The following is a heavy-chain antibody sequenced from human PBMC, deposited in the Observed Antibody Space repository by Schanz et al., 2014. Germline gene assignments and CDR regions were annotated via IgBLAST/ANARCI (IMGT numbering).Heavy chain of an antibody. V-gene: IGHV3-30*04. CDR1: GFSFSGFA. CDR2: VSHDGFTK. D-gene: IGHD2-2*01. Sequence: QVQLVESGGGLVKPGGSLRLSCAASGFSFSGFAVHWVRQAPGKGLEWVSIVSHDGFTKHYADSVKGRFTISRDESKNTLYLQMNSLRAEDTAVYYCAREDGTSNTRCFDYWGQGALVTVSS. J-gene: IGHJ4*02. CDR3: AREDGTSNTRCFDY.